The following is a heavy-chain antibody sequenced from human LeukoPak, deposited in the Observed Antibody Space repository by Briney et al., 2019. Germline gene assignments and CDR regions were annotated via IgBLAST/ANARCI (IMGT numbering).Heavy chain of an antibody. CDR1: GFTFTNYW. J-gene: IGHJ4*02. D-gene: IGHD1-26*01. CDR2: INEDGSTT. Sequence: GGSLRLSCAASGFTFTNYWMHWVRQAPGKGLVWVSRINEDGSTTNYADSVKGRSTIFRDNAKNTLYLQMNSLRAEDTAVYYCVRDLGGRSGHWGQGTLVTVSS. CDR3: VRDLGGRSGH. V-gene: IGHV3-74*01.